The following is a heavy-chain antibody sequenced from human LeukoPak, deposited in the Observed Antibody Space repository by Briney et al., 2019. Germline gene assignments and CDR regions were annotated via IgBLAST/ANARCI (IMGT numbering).Heavy chain of an antibody. CDR2: IKSKTDGGTT. D-gene: IGHD1-26*01. Sequence: GGALRPSCAASGFPFRNAWMSWVRPAPGEGLGGGGRIKSKTDGGTTDYAAPVKGRFTISRDDSKNTLYLQMNSLKTEDTAVYYCTTGLSGSYSHGNYWGQGTLVTVSS. V-gene: IGHV3-15*01. CDR1: GFPFRNAW. CDR3: TTGLSGSYSHGNY. J-gene: IGHJ4*02.